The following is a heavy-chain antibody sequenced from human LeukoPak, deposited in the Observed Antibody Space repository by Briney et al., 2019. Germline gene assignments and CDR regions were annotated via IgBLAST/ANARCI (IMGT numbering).Heavy chain of an antibody. CDR2: IYYSGST. J-gene: IGHJ5*02. V-gene: IGHV4-39*01. D-gene: IGHD6-13*01. CDR3: ARDRYSSSGDNWFDP. CDR1: GGSISISSYY. Sequence: SETLSLTCTVSGGSISISSYYWGWIRQPPGKGLEWIGSIYYSGSTYYNPSLKSRVTISVDTSKNQFSLKLSSVTAADTAVYYCARDRYSSSGDNWFDPWGQGTLVTVSS.